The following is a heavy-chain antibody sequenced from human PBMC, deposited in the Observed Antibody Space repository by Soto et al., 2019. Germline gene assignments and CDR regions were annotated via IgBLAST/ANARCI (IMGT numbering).Heavy chain of an antibody. J-gene: IGHJ3*01. V-gene: IGHV4-38-2*01. CDR2: IFHGGNT. CDR1: GFFISSGNY. CDR3: ARARWYDAFDV. D-gene: IGHD2-15*01. Sequence: SETLSLTCAVSGFFISSGNYWGWIRKPPGKGLEWIGSIFHGGNTYYNPSLKSRVTISVDMSKNQFSLKLNSVTAADTAVYYCARARWYDAFDVWGQGTVITVSS.